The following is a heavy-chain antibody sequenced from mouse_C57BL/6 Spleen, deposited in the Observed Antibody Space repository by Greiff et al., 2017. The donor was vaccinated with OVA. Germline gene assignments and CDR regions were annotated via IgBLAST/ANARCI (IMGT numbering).Heavy chain of an antibody. CDR2: IDPSDSYT. J-gene: IGHJ4*01. CDR3: ARRTFYSNYLYYYAMDY. V-gene: IGHV1-69*01. D-gene: IGHD2-5*01. CDR1: GYTFTSYW. Sequence: VQLQQSGAELVMPGASVKLSCKASGYTFTSYWMHWVKQRPGQGLEWIGEIDPSDSYTNYNQKFKGKSTLTVDKSSSTAYMQLSSLTSEDSAVYYCARRTFYSNYLYYYAMDYWGQGTSVTVSS.